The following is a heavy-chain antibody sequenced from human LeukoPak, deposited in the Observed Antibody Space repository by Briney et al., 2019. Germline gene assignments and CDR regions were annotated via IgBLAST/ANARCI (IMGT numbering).Heavy chain of an antibody. V-gene: IGHV1-2*06. Sequence: GASVKVSCKASGYSFTGYYMHWVRQAPGQGLERMGRITPNSGGTKYAQKFQGRVTMTWDTSISTAYMELSRLRSDDTAVYYCARGLENFDYWGQGTLVTVSS. J-gene: IGHJ4*02. CDR2: ITPNSGGT. CDR3: ARGLENFDY. D-gene: IGHD1-1*01. CDR1: GYSFTGYY.